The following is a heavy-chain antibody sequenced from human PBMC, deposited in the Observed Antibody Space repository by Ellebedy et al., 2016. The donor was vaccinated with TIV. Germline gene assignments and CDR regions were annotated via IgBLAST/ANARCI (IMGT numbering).Heavy chain of an antibody. CDR3: ARADYGDYDNY. J-gene: IGHJ4*02. D-gene: IGHD4-17*01. CDR2: ITSSSNKI. V-gene: IGHV3-48*04. CDR1: GFTFSRYN. Sequence: GGSLRLSXVASGFTFSRYNMNWVRQAPGKGLEWLSYITSSSNKIHYIDSVRGRFTISRDNAQNSLYLQMNSLRPEDTAVYYCARADYGDYDNYWGQGTLVTVST.